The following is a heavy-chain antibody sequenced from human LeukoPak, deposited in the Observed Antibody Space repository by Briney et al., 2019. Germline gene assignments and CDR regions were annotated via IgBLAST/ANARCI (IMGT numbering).Heavy chain of an antibody. D-gene: IGHD3-9*01. V-gene: IGHV4-34*01. CDR2: INHSGST. J-gene: IGHJ6*03. CDR3: ARHTRAIRYFDWLSRYYYYYMDV. Sequence: SETLSLTCAVYGGSFSGYYWSWIRQPPGKGLEWIGEINHSGSTNYNPSLKSLVTISVDTSKNQCYLKLSSVTAADTAVYYCARHTRAIRYFDWLSRYYYYYMDVWGKGTTVTISS. CDR1: GGSFSGYY.